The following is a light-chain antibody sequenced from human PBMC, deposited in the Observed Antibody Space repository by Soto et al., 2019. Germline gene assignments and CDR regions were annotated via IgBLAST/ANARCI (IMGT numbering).Light chain of an antibody. J-gene: IGKJ5*01. V-gene: IGKV1-33*01. CDR2: DAS. CDR3: QQYDYLPLT. CDR1: QDITNY. Sequence: DIQMTQSPSSLSASVGDRVTITCQASQDITNYLNWYQQKPGKAPQLLIYDASNLETGVPSRFSGSGSGTDFTFTISSLQPEDIATYYCQQYDYLPLTFGGGTRLEIK.